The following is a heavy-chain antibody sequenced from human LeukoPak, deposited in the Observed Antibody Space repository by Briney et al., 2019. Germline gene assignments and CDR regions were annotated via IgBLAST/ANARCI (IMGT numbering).Heavy chain of an antibody. CDR3: AKRGHSSSSGAPDFDY. CDR1: GFTFGSYA. J-gene: IGHJ4*02. CDR2: ISSSAGNT. V-gene: IGHV3-23*01. D-gene: IGHD6-6*01. Sequence: GGSLRLSCSASGFTFGSYAMSWVRQAPGKGLEWVSTISSSAGNTYYADSVKGRFTISRDNSKNTLYVQMNSLRAEDTAVYYSAKRGHSSSSGAPDFDYWGQGTLVTVSS.